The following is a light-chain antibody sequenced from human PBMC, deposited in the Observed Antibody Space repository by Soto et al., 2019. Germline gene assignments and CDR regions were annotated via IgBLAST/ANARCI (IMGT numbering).Light chain of an antibody. J-gene: IGKJ2*01. CDR3: QQYGVSTRT. CDR1: QSVRSNY. CDR2: GAS. Sequence: EIVLTQSPGTLSLSLGERATLSCRASQSVRSNYLAWYQQKPGQAPRLLMFGASSRATGIPDRFSGSGSGTDFTLTITSLEPEDFAVYYCQQYGVSTRTFGQGTKLEIK. V-gene: IGKV3-20*01.